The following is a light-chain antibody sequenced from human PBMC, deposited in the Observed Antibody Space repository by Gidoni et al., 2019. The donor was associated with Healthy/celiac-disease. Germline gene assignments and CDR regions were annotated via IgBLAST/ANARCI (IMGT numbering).Light chain of an antibody. Sequence: DIQMTQSPSSLSASVGDRVTITCRASQSISSYLNWYQQKPGKAPKLLIYAASSLQRGVPSRFSGRGSGTDFTLTISSLQPEDVATYYCQQSYSTLWTFGQGTKVEIK. CDR1: QSISSY. CDR3: QQSYSTLWT. CDR2: AAS. V-gene: IGKV1-39*01. J-gene: IGKJ1*01.